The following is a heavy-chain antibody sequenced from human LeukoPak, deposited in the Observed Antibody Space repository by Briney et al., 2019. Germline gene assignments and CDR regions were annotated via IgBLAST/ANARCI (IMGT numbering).Heavy chain of an antibody. V-gene: IGHV4-61*02. CDR3: AREVVVPAATRDHDAFDI. Sequence: SETLSLTCTVSGGSISSGSYYWSWIRQPAGKGLEWIGRIYTSGSTNYNPSLKSRVTISVDTSKNQFSLKLSSVTAADTAVYYCAREVVVPAATRDHDAFDIWGQGTMVTVSS. CDR2: IYTSGST. CDR1: GGSISSGSYY. D-gene: IGHD2-2*01. J-gene: IGHJ3*02.